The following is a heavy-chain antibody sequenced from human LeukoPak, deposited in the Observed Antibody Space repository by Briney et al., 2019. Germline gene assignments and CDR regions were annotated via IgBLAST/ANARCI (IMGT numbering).Heavy chain of an antibody. CDR3: ARVVRYCSSTSCSFFDY. CDR1: GGSFTSYF. J-gene: IGHJ4*02. Sequence: SETLSLTRTVSGGSFTSYFWSWVRQPPGEGLEWIGYIYYSGSTNYNPSLKSRVTISVDTSKNQFSLKLSSVTAADTAVHYCARVVRYCSSTSCSFFDYWGQGTLVTVSS. D-gene: IGHD2-2*01. V-gene: IGHV4-59*01. CDR2: IYYSGST.